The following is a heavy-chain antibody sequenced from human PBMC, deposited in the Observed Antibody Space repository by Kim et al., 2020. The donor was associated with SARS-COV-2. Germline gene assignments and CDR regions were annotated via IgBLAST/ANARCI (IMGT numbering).Heavy chain of an antibody. CDR2: ISWDGGST. V-gene: IGHV3-43*01. CDR1: GFTFDDYT. CDR3: AKDESGTYDY. D-gene: IGHD1-1*01. Sequence: GGSLRLSCAASGFTFDDYTMHWVRQAPGKGLEWVSLISWDGGSTYYADSVKGRFTISRDNSKNSLYLQINSLRTEDTALYYCAKDESGTYDYWGQGTLVTVSS. J-gene: IGHJ4*02.